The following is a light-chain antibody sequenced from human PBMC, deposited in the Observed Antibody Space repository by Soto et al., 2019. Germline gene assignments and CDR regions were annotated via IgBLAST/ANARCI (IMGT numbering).Light chain of an antibody. CDR2: DAS. CDR1: QSVSTF. J-gene: IGKJ4*01. Sequence: EILLTQSPVTLSLSPGERAILSCRASQSVSTFFAWYQQKPGQAPRLLIYDASKRANGIPARFSGSGSGTDFTLTISSLEPEDFAVYYCQHRFNWPLTFGGGTTVELK. V-gene: IGKV3-11*01. CDR3: QHRFNWPLT.